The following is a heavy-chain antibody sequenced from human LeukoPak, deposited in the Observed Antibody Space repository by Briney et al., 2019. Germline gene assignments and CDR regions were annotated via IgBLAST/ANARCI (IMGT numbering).Heavy chain of an antibody. J-gene: IGHJ2*01. CDR3: ARGGSISGSYGPWYFDL. Sequence: ASVKVSCKASGYTFTSYGISWVRQAPGQGLEWMGWISAYNGNTNYAQKLQGRVTMTTDTSTSTAYMELRSLRSDDTAVYYCARGGSISGSYGPWYFDLWGRGTLVTVSP. CDR1: GYTFTSYG. CDR2: ISAYNGNT. D-gene: IGHD1-26*01. V-gene: IGHV1-18*01.